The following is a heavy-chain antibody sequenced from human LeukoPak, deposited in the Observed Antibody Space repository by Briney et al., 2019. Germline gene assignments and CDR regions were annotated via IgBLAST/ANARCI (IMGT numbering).Heavy chain of an antibody. CDR1: GFTFDDYT. Sequence: GGSLTLSCAASGFTFDDYTIHWVRQAPGKGLEWVSGITWNSAVLGYADSVKGRFTISRDNAKNSLYLQMNSLRAEDMALYYCAKTRGKYGSGTYFDSWGQGTLVTVSS. CDR3: AKTRGKYGSGTYFDS. D-gene: IGHD3-10*01. V-gene: IGHV3-9*03. CDR2: ITWNSAVL. J-gene: IGHJ4*02.